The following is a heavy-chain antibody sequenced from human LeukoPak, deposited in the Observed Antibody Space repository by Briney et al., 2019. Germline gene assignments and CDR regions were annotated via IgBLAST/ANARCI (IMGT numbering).Heavy chain of an antibody. J-gene: IGHJ4*02. CDR1: NYSISSDYY. Sequence: SETLSLTCTVSNYSISSDYYWGWIRQPPGKGLERIGSIFQSGTTYYNPSLKSRVTISVDTSKNQFSLKLSSVTAADTAVYYCARVEVAVADYWGQGTLVTVSS. CDR3: ARVEVAVADY. CDR2: IFQSGTT. V-gene: IGHV4-38-2*02. D-gene: IGHD6-19*01.